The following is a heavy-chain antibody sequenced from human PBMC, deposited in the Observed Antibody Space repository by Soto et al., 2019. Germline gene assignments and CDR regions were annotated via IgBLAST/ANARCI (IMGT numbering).Heavy chain of an antibody. J-gene: IGHJ4*02. CDR3: AKDQAPVTMIVVVMIDC. D-gene: IGHD3-22*01. CDR2: ISYDGSNK. Sequence: QVQLVESGGGVVQPGRSLRLSCAASGFTFSSYGMHWVRQAPGKGLEWVAVISYDGSNKYYADSVKGRFTISRDNSKNTLYLAMNSLRAEDTAVYYCAKDQAPVTMIVVVMIDCWGQGNLVNVSS. V-gene: IGHV3-30*18. CDR1: GFTFSSYG.